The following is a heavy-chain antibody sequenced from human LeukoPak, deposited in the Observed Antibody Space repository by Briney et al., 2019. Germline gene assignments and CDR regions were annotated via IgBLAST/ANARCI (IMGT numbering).Heavy chain of an antibody. CDR1: GYTFTSYG. CDR2: ISAYNGNT. D-gene: IGHD6-19*01. CDR3: ARARIAVAGTALDYFDY. Sequence: GASVKVSCKASGYTFTSYGISWVRQAPGHGLEWMGWISAYNGNTNYAQKRQGRVTMTTDTSTSTAYMELRSLRSDDTAVYYCARARIAVAGTALDYFDYWGQGTLVTVSS. J-gene: IGHJ4*02. V-gene: IGHV1-18*01.